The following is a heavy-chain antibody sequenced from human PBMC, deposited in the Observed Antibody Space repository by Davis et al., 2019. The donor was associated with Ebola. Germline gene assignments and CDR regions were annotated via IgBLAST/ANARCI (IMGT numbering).Heavy chain of an antibody. CDR1: GASVYDATYY. J-gene: IGHJ4*02. CDR2: VYYSGHT. Sequence: MPSETLSLTCSVSGASVYDATYYWSWIRQPPGKGLEWIGYVYYSGHTKFNPSLQSRVAISVDTSKNQFSLKLNSVTAADTAVYYCARGSQWLGPDYWGQGTLVTVSS. V-gene: IGHV4-61*01. CDR3: ARGSQWLGPDY. D-gene: IGHD6-19*01.